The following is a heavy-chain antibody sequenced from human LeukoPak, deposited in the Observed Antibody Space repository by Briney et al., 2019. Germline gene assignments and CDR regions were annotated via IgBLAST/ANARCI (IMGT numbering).Heavy chain of an antibody. J-gene: IGHJ5*02. CDR2: IYPGDSDT. CDR1: GYSFTSYW. V-gene: IGHV5-51*01. Sequence: GESLKISCKGSGYSFTSYWIGWLRQMPGKGLEWMGIIYPGDSDTRYSPSFQGQVTISADKSISTAYLQWSSLKASDTAMYYCAREGMLRYCSGGSCPFDPWGQGTLVTVSS. CDR3: AREGMLRYCSGGSCPFDP. D-gene: IGHD2-15*01.